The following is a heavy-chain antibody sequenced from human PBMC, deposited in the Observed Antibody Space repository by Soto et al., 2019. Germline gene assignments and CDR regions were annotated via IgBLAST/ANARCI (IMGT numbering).Heavy chain of an antibody. D-gene: IGHD6-13*01. CDR1: GFPFSPYG. CDR2: ISNDGSNT. V-gene: IGHV3-30*03. Sequence: GGSLRLSCAASGFPFSPYGMHWVRQAPGKGLEWVAGISNDGSNTYYGDSVKGRFTISRDNSEKTLYLQMNSLRAADTAVYYCAREPPAKAAGGIDSWGQGTLVTVSS. CDR3: AREPPAKAAGGIDS. J-gene: IGHJ4*02.